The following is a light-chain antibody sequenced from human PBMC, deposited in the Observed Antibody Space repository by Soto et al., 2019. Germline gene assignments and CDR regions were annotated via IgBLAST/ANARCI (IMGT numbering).Light chain of an antibody. J-gene: IGKJ1*01. Sequence: DIQMTQSPATLSASVGDRVTITCRASQSISDWVEWYQQKPGKPPKFLIYRASSLQGGVPSRFSGSGSGTEFTLTISSLQPDDFATYYCQHYYNYLWTFGQGTKVESK. CDR1: QSISDW. V-gene: IGKV1-5*03. CDR3: QHYYNYLWT. CDR2: RAS.